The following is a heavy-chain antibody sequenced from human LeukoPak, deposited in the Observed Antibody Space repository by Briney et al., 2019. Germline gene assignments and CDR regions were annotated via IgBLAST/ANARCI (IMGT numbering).Heavy chain of an antibody. J-gene: IGHJ4*02. D-gene: IGHD3-10*01. CDR3: ATGPRSGSFQF. V-gene: IGHV3-23*01. CDR2: IYGGGSGST. CDR1: GFTFSKYT. Sequence: GGSLRLSCVASGFTFSKYTMSWVRQAPGKGLEWVSGIYGGGSGSTFYAEPVKGRFTISRDNSKNTLYLQMNSLRDEDTAIYYCATGPRSGSFQFWGRGTQVIVSS.